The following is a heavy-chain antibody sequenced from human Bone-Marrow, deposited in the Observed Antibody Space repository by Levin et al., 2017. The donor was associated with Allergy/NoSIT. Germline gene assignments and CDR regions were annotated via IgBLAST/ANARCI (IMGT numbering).Heavy chain of an antibody. CDR3: AQTSRSWSISSAGWANWFDP. V-gene: IGHV1-8*01. CDR2: MNPDSGNT. D-gene: IGHD3-10*01. Sequence: GASVKVSCKASGYTFTTYDINWVRQATGQGLEWMGWMNPDSGNTGFAQKFQGRLSMTRNTSIPTAYMELTSLRPDDTAVYYCAQTSRSWSISSAGWANWFDPWGQGTLVTVSS. J-gene: IGHJ5*02. CDR1: GYTFTTYD.